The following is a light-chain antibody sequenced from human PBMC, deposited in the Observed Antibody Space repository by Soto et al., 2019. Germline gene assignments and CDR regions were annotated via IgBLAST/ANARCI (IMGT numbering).Light chain of an antibody. Sequence: QLVLTQSPSASASLGASVKLTCTQSSGHSSYAIAWHQQQPEKGPRYLMKLNSDGSHSKGDGIPDRFSGSSSGAERYLTISSLQSEDEADYYCQTWGTGPFVFGTGTKVTVL. CDR3: QTWGTGPFV. J-gene: IGLJ1*01. CDR1: SGHSSYA. V-gene: IGLV4-69*01. CDR2: LNSDGSH.